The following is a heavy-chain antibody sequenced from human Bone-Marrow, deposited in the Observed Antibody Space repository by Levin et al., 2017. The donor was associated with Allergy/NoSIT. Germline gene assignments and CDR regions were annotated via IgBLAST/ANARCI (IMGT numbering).Heavy chain of an antibody. Sequence: ASVKVSCKASGYTFTGFYVHWVRQAPGQRLEWMGWIDPRSGVTKYAQKFQGRLSMSRDTAITTAYMDLSSLRSDDTAVYYCARDSPDYMRSFDVWGQGTMVTFSS. CDR2: IDPRSGVT. J-gene: IGHJ3*01. D-gene: IGHD5-12*01. CDR1: GYTFTGFY. V-gene: IGHV1-2*02. CDR3: ARDSPDYMRSFDV.